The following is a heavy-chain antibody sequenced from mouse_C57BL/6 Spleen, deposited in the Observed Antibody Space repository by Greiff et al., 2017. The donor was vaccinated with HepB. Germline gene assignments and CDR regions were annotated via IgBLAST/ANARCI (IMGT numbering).Heavy chain of an antibody. Sequence: VQLQQSGPELVKPGASVKISCKASGYTFTDYYINWVKQRPGQGLEWIGWIFPGSGSTYYNEKFKGKATLTADKSSSTAYMELRSLTSEDSAVYFCARIITTVVDPYYFDYWGQGTTLTVSS. D-gene: IGHD1-1*01. V-gene: IGHV1-75*01. J-gene: IGHJ2*01. CDR1: GYTFTDYY. CDR2: IFPGSGST. CDR3: ARIITTVVDPYYFDY.